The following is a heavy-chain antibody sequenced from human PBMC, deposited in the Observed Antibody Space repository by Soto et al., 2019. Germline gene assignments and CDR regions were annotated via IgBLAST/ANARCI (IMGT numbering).Heavy chain of an antibody. V-gene: IGHV5-10-1*01. CDR1: GYSFTSYW. J-gene: IGHJ6*02. Sequence: GESLKISCKGSGYSFTSYWISWVRQMPGKGLEWMGRIDPSDSYTNYSPSFQGHVTISADKSISTAYLQWSSLKASDTAMYYCARRPSGYDPHYYSYGMDVWGQGTTVTVSS. CDR2: IDPSDSYT. CDR3: ARRPSGYDPHYYSYGMDV. D-gene: IGHD5-12*01.